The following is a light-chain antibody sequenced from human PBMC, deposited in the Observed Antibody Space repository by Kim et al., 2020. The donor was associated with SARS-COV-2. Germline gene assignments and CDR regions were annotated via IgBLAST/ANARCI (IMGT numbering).Light chain of an antibody. V-gene: IGLV3-1*01. J-gene: IGLJ2*01. CDR1: KLGAKY. CDR2: EDD. Sequence: SYELTQSPSVSVSPGQTAGITCSGDKLGAKYVCWYQQKPGQSPVLVIYEDDKRPSGIPERFSGSNSGNTATLTISGTQAMDEADYYCQAWDSSTADVVFGGGTKLTVL. CDR3: QAWDSSTADVV.